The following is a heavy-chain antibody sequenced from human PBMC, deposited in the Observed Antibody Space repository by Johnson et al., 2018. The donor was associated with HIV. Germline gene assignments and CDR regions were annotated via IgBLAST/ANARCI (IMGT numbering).Heavy chain of an antibody. CDR2: ISYDGSNK. D-gene: IGHD3-22*01. Sequence: QVQLVESGGGVVQPGRSLRLSCAASGFTFSSYGMHWVRQAPGKGLEWVAVISYDGSNKYYADSVKVRFTISSDNSKNTLYLQMNSLRAEDTAVYYCASKIVVVPGGVGTFDIWGQGTMVTVSS. J-gene: IGHJ3*02. CDR1: GFTFSSYG. V-gene: IGHV3-30*03. CDR3: ASKIVVVPGGVGTFDI.